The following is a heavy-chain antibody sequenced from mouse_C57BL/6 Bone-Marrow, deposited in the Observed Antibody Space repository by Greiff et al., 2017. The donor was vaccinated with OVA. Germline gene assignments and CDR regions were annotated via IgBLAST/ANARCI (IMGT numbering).Heavy chain of an antibody. CDR3: ARHN. CDR2: ISNLAYSI. CDR1: GFTFSDYG. J-gene: IGHJ3*01. V-gene: IGHV5-15*01. Sequence: EVQGVESGGGLVQPGGSLKLSCAASGFTFSDYGMAWVRQAPRKGPEWVAFISNLAYSIYYADTVTGRFTISRENAKNTLYLEMSSLRSEDTAMYYCARHNWGQGTLVTVSA.